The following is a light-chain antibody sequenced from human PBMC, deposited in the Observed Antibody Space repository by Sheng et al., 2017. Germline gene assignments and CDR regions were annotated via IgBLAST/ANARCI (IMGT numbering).Light chain of an antibody. J-gene: IGKJ1*01. CDR3: QQYNNWPWT. V-gene: IGKV3-15*01. CDR1: QSVSSN. Sequence: ETVMTQSPATLSVSPGERATLSCRASQSVSSNLAWYQQKLGQAPXLLIYGASTRATGIPARFXGSGSGTEFTLTISSLQSEDFAVYYCQQYNNWPWTFGQGTKVEIK. CDR2: GAS.